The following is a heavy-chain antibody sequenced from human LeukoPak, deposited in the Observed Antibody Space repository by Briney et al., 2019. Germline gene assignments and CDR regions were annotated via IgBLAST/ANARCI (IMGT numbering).Heavy chain of an antibody. CDR2: INPSGGST. V-gene: IGHV1-46*01. CDR1: GYTFTSYD. CDR3: ASQSGYSGYDPGDGWFVP. J-gene: IGHJ5*02. D-gene: IGHD5-12*01. Sequence: ASVKVSCKASGYTFTSYDMHWVRQAPGQGLEWMGIINPSGGSTSYAQKFQGRVTMTRDTSTSTVYMELSSLRSEDTAVYYCASQSGYSGYDPGDGWFVPWGQGTLVTVSS.